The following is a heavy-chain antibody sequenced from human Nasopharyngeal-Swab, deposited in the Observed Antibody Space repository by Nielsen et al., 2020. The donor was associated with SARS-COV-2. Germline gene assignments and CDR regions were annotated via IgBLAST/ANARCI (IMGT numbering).Heavy chain of an antibody. J-gene: IGHJ5*02. Sequence: SVKVSCKASGGTFSSYAISWVRQAPGQGLEWMGGIIPIFGTANYAQKFQGRVTMTEDTSTDTAYMELSSLRSEDTAVYYCATPLASGYGWFDPWGQGTLVTVS. CDR3: ATPLASGYGWFDP. CDR1: GGTFSSYA. D-gene: IGHD3-22*01. V-gene: IGHV1-69*06. CDR2: IIPIFGTA.